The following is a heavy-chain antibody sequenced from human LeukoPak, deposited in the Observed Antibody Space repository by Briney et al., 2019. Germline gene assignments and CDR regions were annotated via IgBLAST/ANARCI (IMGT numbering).Heavy chain of an antibody. CDR3: ARVTTGTYYDY. D-gene: IGHD3-22*01. CDR2: VNPKSGGT. CDR1: GYTFTDYY. Sequence: ASVKVCCKASGYTFTDYYMHWVRQAPGQGFEWMGWVNPKSGGTNYAQKFQGRVTMTRDTPITTAYMELSRLTSDDTAVYYCARVTTGTYYDYWGQGTLVTVSS. J-gene: IGHJ4*02. V-gene: IGHV1-2*02.